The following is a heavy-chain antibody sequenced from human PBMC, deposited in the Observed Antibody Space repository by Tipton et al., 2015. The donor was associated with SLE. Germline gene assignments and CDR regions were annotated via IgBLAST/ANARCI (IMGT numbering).Heavy chain of an antibody. Sequence: LTCTVSGGSISSGGYYWSWIRQHPGKGLEWIGYIYYSGSTYYNPSLKSRVTISVDTSKNQFSLKLSSVTAADTAVYYCARVPPDWGGDYYMDVWGKGTTVTVSS. V-gene: IGHV4-31*03. CDR1: GGSISSGGYY. CDR3: ARVPPDWGGDYYMDV. J-gene: IGHJ6*03. CDR2: IYYSGST. D-gene: IGHD7-27*01.